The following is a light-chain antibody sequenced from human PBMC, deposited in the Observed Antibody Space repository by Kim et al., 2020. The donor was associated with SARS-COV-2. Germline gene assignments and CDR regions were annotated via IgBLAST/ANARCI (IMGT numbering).Light chain of an antibody. CDR3: QQYNSYPLT. V-gene: IGKV1D-8*01. CDR1: QGISSY. CDR2: AAS. J-gene: IGKJ1*01. Sequence: IWMTQSPSLLSASTGDRVTITCRVSQGISSYLAWYQQKPGKAPELLIYAASTLQSGVPSRFSGSGSGTEFTLTISCLQPEDFATYYCQQYNSYPLTFGQGTKVDIK.